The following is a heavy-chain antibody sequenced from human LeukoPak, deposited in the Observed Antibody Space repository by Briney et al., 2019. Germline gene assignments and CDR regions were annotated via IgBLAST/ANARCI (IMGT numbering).Heavy chain of an antibody. V-gene: IGHV3-11*04. CDR3: AEPGITMIGGV. D-gene: IGHD3-10*02. CDR1: GGSISSYY. J-gene: IGHJ6*04. Sequence: LSLTCTVSGGSISSYYWSWIRQPPGKGLEWVSYISSSGSTIYYADSVKGRFTISRDNAKNSLYLQMNSLRAEDTAVYYCAEPGITMIGGVWGKGTTVTISS. CDR2: ISSSGSTI.